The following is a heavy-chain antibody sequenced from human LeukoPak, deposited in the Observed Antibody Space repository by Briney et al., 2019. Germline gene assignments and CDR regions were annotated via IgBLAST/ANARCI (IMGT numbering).Heavy chain of an antibody. CDR1: GFTFSSYA. Sequence: GGSPRLSCAASGFTFSSYAMSWVRQAPGKGLEWVSAISGSGGSTYYADSVKGRFTISRDNSKNTLYLQMNSLRAEDTAVYYCAKGGQSYDFWSGYGWGQGTLVTVSS. J-gene: IGHJ4*02. V-gene: IGHV3-23*01. CDR3: AKGGQSYDFWSGYG. CDR2: ISGSGGST. D-gene: IGHD3-3*01.